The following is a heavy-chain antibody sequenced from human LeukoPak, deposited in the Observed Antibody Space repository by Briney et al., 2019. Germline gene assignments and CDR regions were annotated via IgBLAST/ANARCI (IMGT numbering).Heavy chain of an antibody. J-gene: IGHJ4*02. D-gene: IGHD1-26*01. CDR3: ARDTVGASYY. V-gene: IGHV3-7*01. CDR1: GFTFSSLW. CDR2: INKDGSER. Sequence: PGGSLRLSCAASGFTFSSLWMSWLRQAPGKGLEWVANINKDGSERYYVDSVKGRFTISRDNAKNSLYLQMNSLRAEDTAVYYCARDTVGASYYWGQGTLVTVSS.